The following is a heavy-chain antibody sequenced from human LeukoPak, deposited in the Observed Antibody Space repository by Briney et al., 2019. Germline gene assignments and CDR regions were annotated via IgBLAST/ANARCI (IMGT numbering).Heavy chain of an antibody. CDR3: ARGPYSYGSSGAFDI. Sequence: SETLSLTCAVYGGSFSGYYWSCIRQPPGKGLEWIGEINHSGRTNYNPSLKSRVTISVDTSKNQFSLKLSSVTAADTAVYFCARGPYSYGSSGAFDIWGQGTMVTVSS. CDR1: GGSFSGYY. D-gene: IGHD3-22*01. CDR2: INHSGRT. V-gene: IGHV4-34*01. J-gene: IGHJ3*02.